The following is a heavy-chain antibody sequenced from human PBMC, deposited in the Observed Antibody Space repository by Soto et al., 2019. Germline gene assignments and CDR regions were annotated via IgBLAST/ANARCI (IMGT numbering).Heavy chain of an antibody. Sequence: QVQLVQSGAEVKKPGASVKVSYKTSGYTFAAYYIHWIRQAPGQGLEWMGWINPTSGGTVYAQNFQDRVTMTRDTSISTAYMELRRLNSDDTAVYYCARDPDYGDYWGYFFDSWGQGTPVTVSS. CDR2: INPTSGGT. J-gene: IGHJ4*02. V-gene: IGHV1-2*02. D-gene: IGHD4-17*01. CDR3: ARDPDYGDYWGYFFDS. CDR1: GYTFAAYY.